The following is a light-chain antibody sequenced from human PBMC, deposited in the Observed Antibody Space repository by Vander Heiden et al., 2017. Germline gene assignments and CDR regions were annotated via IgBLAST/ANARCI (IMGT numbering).Light chain of an antibody. CDR3: QSYDSSLSGVV. CDR2: GNS. CDR1: SSNIGAGYD. J-gene: IGLJ2*01. V-gene: IGLV1-40*01. Sequence: QSVLTQPPSVSGAPGQRVTTSCPGSSSNIGAGYDVHWYQQLPGTAPKLLIYGNSNRPSGVPDRFSGSKSGTSASLAITGLQAEDEADYYCQSYDSSLSGVVFGGGTKLTVL.